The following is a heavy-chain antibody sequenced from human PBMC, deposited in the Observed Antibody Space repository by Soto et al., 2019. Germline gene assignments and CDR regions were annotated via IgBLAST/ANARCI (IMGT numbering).Heavy chain of an antibody. V-gene: IGHV1-69*01. CDR1: GGTFGSNA. CDR3: ARSKRTGYKYYFDS. D-gene: IGHD3-9*01. J-gene: IGHJ4*02. Sequence: QVQLVQSGAEVKKPGSSVKISCKTYGGTFGSNAVGWVRQAPGHGLEWVGGVIPAFGGATYAEKFQGRVTITADESTVTAYMELRSLISADTAVYYCARSKRTGYKYYFDSWGQGSLVTVSS. CDR2: VIPAFGGA.